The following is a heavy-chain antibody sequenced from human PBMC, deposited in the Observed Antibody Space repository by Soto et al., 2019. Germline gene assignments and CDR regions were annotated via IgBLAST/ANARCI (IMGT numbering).Heavy chain of an antibody. CDR2: ISGSGDIT. CDR3: AKNPPPADAFDF. CDR1: GITFINYA. V-gene: IGHV3-23*01. J-gene: IGHJ3*01. Sequence: EVQLLESGGGLVQPGGSLRLSCAASGITFINYAMSWVRQAPGKGLEWVSTISGSGDITYHADSVKGRFTISRDNSKNTLYLQMNSPRARERAVYSCAKNPPPADAFDFWGQGTVVTVSS.